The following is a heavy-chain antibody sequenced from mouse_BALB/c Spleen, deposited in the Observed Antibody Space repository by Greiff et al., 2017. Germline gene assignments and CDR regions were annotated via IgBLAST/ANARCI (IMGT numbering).Heavy chain of an antibody. CDR3: ARVYGNYSTGPWFAY. Sequence: VQLVESGPGLVAPSQSLSITCTVSGFSLTSYGVHWVRQPPGKGLEWLGVIWAGGSTNYNSALMSRLSISKDNSKSQVFLKMNSLQTDDTAMYYCARVYGNYSTGPWFAYWGQGTLVTVSA. J-gene: IGHJ3*01. D-gene: IGHD2-10*02. V-gene: IGHV2-9*02. CDR2: IWAGGST. CDR1: GFSLTSYG.